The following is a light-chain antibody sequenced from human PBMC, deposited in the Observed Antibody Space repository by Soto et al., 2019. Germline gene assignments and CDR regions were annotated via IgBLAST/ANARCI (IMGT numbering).Light chain of an antibody. CDR1: SSDVGGYNF. V-gene: IGLV2-8*01. Sequence: QSVLTQPPSASGSPGQSVTISCTGTSSDVGGYNFVSWYQHHPGKAPKLIIYEVTKRPSGVPNRFSGSKSGNTASLTVSGLQDEDEADYYCNSYAGSNIYVFGTGTKLTVL. CDR3: NSYAGSNIYV. J-gene: IGLJ1*01. CDR2: EVT.